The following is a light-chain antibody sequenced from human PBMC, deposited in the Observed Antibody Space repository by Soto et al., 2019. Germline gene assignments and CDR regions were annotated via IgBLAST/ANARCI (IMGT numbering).Light chain of an antibody. CDR2: GAS. Sequence: IVMTQSPASLSVYPGERATLSCGASQSISINLAWYQQKPGQAPRLLIYGASTRATGIPARFSGSGSGTEFTLTISSLQSEDFAVYYCQHYNNWPWTLGQGTKVDI. CDR3: QHYNNWPWT. J-gene: IGKJ1*01. CDR1: QSISIN. V-gene: IGKV3-15*01.